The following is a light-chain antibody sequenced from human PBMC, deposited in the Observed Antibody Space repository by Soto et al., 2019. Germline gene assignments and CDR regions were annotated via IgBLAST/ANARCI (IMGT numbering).Light chain of an antibody. J-gene: IGKJ1*01. Sequence: DIQMTQSPSSLSAFVGDRVTITCRASQGIGNYLVWYQQKPGKVPKVLIYAASSLQSGVTSRFSGSGSETEFTLTLSSLQPEDVATYYCQKYNSAPWTFGPGTKVEIK. CDR2: AAS. V-gene: IGKV1-27*01. CDR3: QKYNSAPWT. CDR1: QGIGNY.